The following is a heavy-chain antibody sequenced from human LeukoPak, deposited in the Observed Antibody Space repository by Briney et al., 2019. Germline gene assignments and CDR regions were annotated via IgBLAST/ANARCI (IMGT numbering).Heavy chain of an antibody. Sequence: GGSLRLSCAASGFTFSSYGMSWVRQAPGRGLEWVSTLSGSDGTTYYAGSVKGRFTVSRDNTKNTFYLQVNSLRAEDTAVYYCAKRAPLYSSTPGNYFDSWGQGTLVTVSS. J-gene: IGHJ4*02. CDR3: AKRAPLYSSTPGNYFDS. V-gene: IGHV3-23*01. CDR1: GFTFSSYG. D-gene: IGHD6-19*01. CDR2: LSGSDGTT.